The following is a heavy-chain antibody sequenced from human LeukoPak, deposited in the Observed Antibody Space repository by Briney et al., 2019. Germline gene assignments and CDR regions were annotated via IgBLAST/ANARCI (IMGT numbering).Heavy chain of an antibody. D-gene: IGHD1-26*01. CDR1: GGSISSYY. Sequence: SETLSLTCTVSGGSISSYYWSWIRQPPGKGLEWIGYIYYSGSTNYNPSLKGRVTISVAPSNTQFSLELSSVTAGATAVSYCARLVVGATTDYFDFWGQGTLVTVSS. V-gene: IGHV4-59*08. CDR2: IYYSGST. CDR3: ARLVVGATTDYFDF. J-gene: IGHJ4*02.